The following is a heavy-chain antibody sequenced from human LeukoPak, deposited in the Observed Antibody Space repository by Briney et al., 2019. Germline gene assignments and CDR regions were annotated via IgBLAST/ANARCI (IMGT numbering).Heavy chain of an antibody. CDR1: GGSFSGYY. D-gene: IGHD3-22*01. CDR2: INHSGST. Sequence: SETLSLTCAVYGGSFSGYYWSWIRQPPGKGLEWIGEINHSGSTNYNPSLKSRVTISVDTSKNQFSLKLSSVTAADTAVYYCARVIVGAGDNILDYWGQGTLVTVSS. J-gene: IGHJ4*02. CDR3: ARVIVGAGDNILDY. V-gene: IGHV4-34*01.